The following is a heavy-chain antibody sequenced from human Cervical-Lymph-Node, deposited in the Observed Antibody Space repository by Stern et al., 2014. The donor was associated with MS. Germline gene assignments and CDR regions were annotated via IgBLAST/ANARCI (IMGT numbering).Heavy chain of an antibody. CDR2: INRRSSTI. Sequence: EVQLVESGGGLVQPGGSLRLSCAASGFTFTSYSMNWVRQAPGKGLEWVSHINRRSSTIYYADSVKGRFTSSRDNAKNSLFLQMNSLRAEDTAVYYCARRYSSGWRLTHFDYWGQGTLVTVSS. V-gene: IGHV3-48*01. D-gene: IGHD6-19*01. J-gene: IGHJ4*02. CDR3: ARRYSSGWRLTHFDY. CDR1: GFTFTSYS.